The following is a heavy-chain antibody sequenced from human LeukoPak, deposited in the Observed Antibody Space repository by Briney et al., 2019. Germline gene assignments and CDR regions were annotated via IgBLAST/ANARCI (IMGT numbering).Heavy chain of an antibody. CDR1: GFTFSNYW. J-gene: IGHJ4*02. Sequence: GGSLRLSCAASGFTFSNYWMTWVRQAPGKGLEWVANIKQDGSEKYYVDSVKGRFTISRDNAKNSLYLQMNSLRAEDTAVYYCARDLHYDSSGYYGYWGQGTLVTVSS. CDR3: ARDLHYDSSGYYGY. D-gene: IGHD3-22*01. V-gene: IGHV3-7*03. CDR2: IKQDGSEK.